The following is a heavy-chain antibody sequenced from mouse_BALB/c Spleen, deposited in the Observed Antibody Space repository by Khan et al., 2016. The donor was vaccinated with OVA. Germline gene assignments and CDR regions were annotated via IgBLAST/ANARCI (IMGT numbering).Heavy chain of an antibody. CDR3: ARDRIDY. CDR2: INPTSGYT. J-gene: IGHJ2*01. CDR1: GYTFSSYW. V-gene: IGHV1-7*01. Sequence: QIQLVQSGAEQAKPGASVKMSCKTSGYTFSSYWMHWVKQRPGQGLEWIGYINPTSGYTEYNEKFKDKATLSAGKSSSTAYMQPTSLTSEDSAVYYCARDRIDYWGQGTTLTVSS.